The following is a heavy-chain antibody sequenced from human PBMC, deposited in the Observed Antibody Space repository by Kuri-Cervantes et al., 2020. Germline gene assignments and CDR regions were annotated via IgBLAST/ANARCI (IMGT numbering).Heavy chain of an antibody. CDR1: GYTFTSYA. J-gene: IGHJ5*02. Sequence: ASVKVSCKASGYTFTSYAMHWVRQAPGQRLEWMGWSNAGNGNTGYAQKFQGRVTMTRNTSISTAYMELSSLRSEDTAVYYCARVVVAATHWFDPWGQGTLVTVSS. D-gene: IGHD2-15*01. CDR3: ARVVVAATHWFDP. V-gene: IGHV1-3*01. CDR2: SNAGNGNT.